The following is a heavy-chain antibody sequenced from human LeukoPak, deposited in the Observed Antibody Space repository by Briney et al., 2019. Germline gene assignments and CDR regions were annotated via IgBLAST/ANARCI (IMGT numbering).Heavy chain of an antibody. CDR3: ARSEGVVLPFDY. CDR2: ISYDGSNK. D-gene: IGHD3-3*01. CDR1: GFTFSSYA. Sequence: GGSLRLFCAASGFTFSSYAMHWVRQAPGKGLEWVAVISYDGSNKYYADSVKGRFTISRDNSKNTLYLQMNSLRAEDTAVYYCARSEGVVLPFDYWGQGTLVTVSS. J-gene: IGHJ4*02. V-gene: IGHV3-30*04.